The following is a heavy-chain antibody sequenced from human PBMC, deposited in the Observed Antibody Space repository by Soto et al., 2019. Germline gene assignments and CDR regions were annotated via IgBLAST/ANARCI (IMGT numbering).Heavy chain of an antibody. J-gene: IGHJ6*02. V-gene: IGHV1-46*01. CDR2: INPSGGST. Sequence: ASVKVSCKASGYTFTSYYMHWVRQAPGQGLEWMGIINPSGGSTSYTQKFQGRVTMTRDTSTSTVYMELSSLRSEDTAVYYCARDRGRCSGGSCYSFYYYYGMDVWGQGTTVTVSS. CDR1: GYTFTSYY. D-gene: IGHD2-15*01. CDR3: ARDRGRCSGGSCYSFYYYYGMDV.